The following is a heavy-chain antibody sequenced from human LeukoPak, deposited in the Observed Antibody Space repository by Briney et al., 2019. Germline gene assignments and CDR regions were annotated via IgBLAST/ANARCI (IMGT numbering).Heavy chain of an antibody. V-gene: IGHV3-11*04. D-gene: IGHD2-15*01. Sequence: GGSLRLSCAASGFTFSDYYMSWIRQAPGKGLEWISYISNSGSSIYYADSVKGRFTISRDNAKNSLYLQMNSLRAEDTAVYYCAKGYCSGGSCFDYWGQGTLVTVSS. CDR1: GFTFSDYY. J-gene: IGHJ4*02. CDR2: ISNSGSSI. CDR3: AKGYCSGGSCFDY.